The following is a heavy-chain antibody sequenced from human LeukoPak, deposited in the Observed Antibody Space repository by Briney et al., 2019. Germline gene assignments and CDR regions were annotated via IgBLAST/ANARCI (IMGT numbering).Heavy chain of an antibody. D-gene: IGHD5-18*01. CDR3: AKDIYRSPYYFDY. Sequence: GGSLRLSCAASGFTFSRYGMHWVRQAPGKGLEWVAVIFYDGSNQYYADSVKGRFTISRDNSKNTLYLQMNSLRAEDTAVYYCAKDIYRSPYYFDYWGQGTLVTVSS. V-gene: IGHV3-30*18. J-gene: IGHJ4*02. CDR1: GFTFSRYG. CDR2: IFYDGSNQ.